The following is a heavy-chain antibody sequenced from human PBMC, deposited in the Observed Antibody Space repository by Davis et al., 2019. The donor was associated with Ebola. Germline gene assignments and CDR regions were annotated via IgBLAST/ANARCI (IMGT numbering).Heavy chain of an antibody. Sequence: ASVKVSCKASGGSFSSYAFSWVRQAPGQGLEWMGWISAYNGNTNYAQKLQGRVTMTTDTSTSTAYMELRSLRSDDTAVYYCARCITMIVVESWFDPWGQGTLVTVSS. CDR2: ISAYNGNT. CDR3: ARCITMIVVESWFDP. CDR1: GGSFSSYA. J-gene: IGHJ5*02. V-gene: IGHV1-18*01. D-gene: IGHD3-22*01.